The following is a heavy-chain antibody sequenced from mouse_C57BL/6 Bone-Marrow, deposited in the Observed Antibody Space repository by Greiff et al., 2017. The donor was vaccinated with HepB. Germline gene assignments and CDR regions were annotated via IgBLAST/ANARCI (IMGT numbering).Heavy chain of an antibody. D-gene: IGHD4-1*01. CDR3: ARPLTGTQAFAY. V-gene: IGHV1-42*01. J-gene: IGHJ3*01. CDR2: INPSTGGT. CDR1: GYSFTGYY. Sequence: VQLQQSGPELVKPGASVKISCKASGYSFTGYYMNWVKQSPEKSLEWIGEINPSTGGTTYNQKFKAKATLTVDKSSSTAYMQLKSLTSEDSAVYYCARPLTGTQAFAYWGQGTLVTVSA.